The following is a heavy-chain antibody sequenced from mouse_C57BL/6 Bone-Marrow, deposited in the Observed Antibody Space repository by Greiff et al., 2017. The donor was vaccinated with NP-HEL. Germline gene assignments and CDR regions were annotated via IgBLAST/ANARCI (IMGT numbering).Heavy chain of an antibody. CDR1: GFTFSSYA. V-gene: IGHV5-4*03. CDR3: ARGQLPYSSFDY. CDR2: ISDGGSYT. J-gene: IGHJ2*01. Sequence: EVKLVESGGGLVKPGGSLKLSCAASGFTFSSYAMSWVRQTPEKRLEWVATISDGGSYTYYPDNVKGRFTISRDNAKNNLYLQMSHLKAEDTAMYYCARGQLPYSSFDYWGQGTTLTVSS. D-gene: IGHD2-5*01.